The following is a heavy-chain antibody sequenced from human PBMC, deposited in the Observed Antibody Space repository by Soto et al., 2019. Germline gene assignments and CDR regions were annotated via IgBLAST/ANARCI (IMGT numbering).Heavy chain of an antibody. V-gene: IGHV3-15*07. J-gene: IGHJ4*02. CDR1: GFTFNNAW. CDR2: IKSKTDGGTT. D-gene: IGHD2-2*01. CDR3: TKLTGFCSTTSCPKWYFDY. Sequence: GGSLRLSCATSGFTFNNAWMNWVRQAPGKGLEWVGRIKSKTDGGTTDYAAPVKGRFTVSRDDSKNTLYLQMNSLKTEDTAVYYCTKLTGFCSTTSCPKWYFDYWGQGTLVTVSS.